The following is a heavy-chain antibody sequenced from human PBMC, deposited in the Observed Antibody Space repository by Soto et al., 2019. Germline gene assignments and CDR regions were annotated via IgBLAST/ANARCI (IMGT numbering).Heavy chain of an antibody. J-gene: IGHJ3*02. CDR3: ARDKAYYDFWSGYYGAFDI. CDR2: IIPILGIA. CDR1: GGTFSSYT. Sequence: SVKVSCKASGGTFSSYTISWVRQAPGEGLEWMGRIIPILGIANYAQKFQGRVTITADKSTSTAYMELSSLRSEDTAVYYCARDKAYYDFWSGYYGAFDIWGQGTMVTVSS. D-gene: IGHD3-3*01. V-gene: IGHV1-69*04.